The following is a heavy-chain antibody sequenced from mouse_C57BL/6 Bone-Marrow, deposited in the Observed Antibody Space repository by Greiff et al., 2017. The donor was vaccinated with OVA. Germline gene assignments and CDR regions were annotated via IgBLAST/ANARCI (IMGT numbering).Heavy chain of an antibody. J-gene: IGHJ4*01. Sequence: QVQLQQPGAELVKPGASVKLSCKASGYTFTSYWMHWVKQRPGQGLEWIGMIHPNSGSTNYNEKFKSKATLTVDKSSSTAYMQLSSLTSEDSAVYYCARRWLLRGYAMDYWGQGTSVTGSS. D-gene: IGHD2-3*01. CDR1: GYTFTSYW. V-gene: IGHV1-64*01. CDR2: IHPNSGST. CDR3: ARRWLLRGYAMDY.